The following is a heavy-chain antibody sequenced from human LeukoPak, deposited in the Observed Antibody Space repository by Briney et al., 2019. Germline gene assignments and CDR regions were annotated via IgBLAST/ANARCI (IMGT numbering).Heavy chain of an antibody. J-gene: IGHJ6*03. V-gene: IGHV3-71*01. Sequence: GGSLRLSCAASGFTVSSNYMSWVRQAPGKGLEWVGFIRSKTYGGAIEYAASVKGRFTISRDDSKGIAYLQMNSLKTEDTAVYYCARDQLGGDPDDYYYYYMDVWGKGTTVTVSS. CDR1: GFTVSSNY. CDR2: IRSKTYGGAI. CDR3: ARDQLGGDPDDYYYYYMDV. D-gene: IGHD4-17*01.